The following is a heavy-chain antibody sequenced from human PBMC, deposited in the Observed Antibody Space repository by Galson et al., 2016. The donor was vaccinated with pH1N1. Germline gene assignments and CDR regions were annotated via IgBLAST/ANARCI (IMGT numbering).Heavy chain of an antibody. CDR2: INQDGSRK. CDR1: GFIFSDYW. D-gene: IGHD1-26*01. CDR3: ATEDYYTSLY. V-gene: IGHV3-7*01. J-gene: IGHJ4*02. Sequence: SLRLSCAASGFIFSDYWMSWVRQAPGKGLEWVAKINQDGSRKYYVDSMKGRCTISRDNAENSLSLQVNSLRVEDTALYYCATEDYYTSLYWGQGIPVTVSS.